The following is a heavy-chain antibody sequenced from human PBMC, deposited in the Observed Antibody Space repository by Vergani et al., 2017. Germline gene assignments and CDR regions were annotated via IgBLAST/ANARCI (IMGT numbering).Heavy chain of an antibody. CDR1: GGSISSSSYY. J-gene: IGHJ6*03. CDR3: ARGIAARPGYYYYYMDV. Sequence: QLQLQESGPGLVKPSETLSLTCTVSGGSISSSSYYWGWIRQPPGKGLEWIGSIYHSGSTNYNPSLKSRVTISVDKSKNQFSLKLSSVTAADTAVYYCARGIAARPGYYYYYMDVWGKGTTVTVSS. D-gene: IGHD6-6*01. V-gene: IGHV4-39*07. CDR2: IYHSGST.